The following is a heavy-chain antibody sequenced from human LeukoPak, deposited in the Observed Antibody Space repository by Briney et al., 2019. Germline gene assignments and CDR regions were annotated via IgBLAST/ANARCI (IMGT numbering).Heavy chain of an antibody. CDR2: IIPIFGTA. V-gene: IGHV1-69*05. D-gene: IGHD2-15*01. Sequence: GSSVKVSCKASGGTFSSYAISWVRQAPGQGLEWMGGIIPIFGTANYAQKFQGRVTITTDESTSTAYMELSSLRSEDTAVYCCTRGAPGAYCSGGSCPYFDYWGQGTLVTVSS. J-gene: IGHJ4*02. CDR1: GGTFSSYA. CDR3: TRGAPGAYCSGGSCPYFDY.